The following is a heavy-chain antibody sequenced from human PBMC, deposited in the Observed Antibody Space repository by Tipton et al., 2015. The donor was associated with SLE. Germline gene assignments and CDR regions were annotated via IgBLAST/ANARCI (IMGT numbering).Heavy chain of an antibody. Sequence: TLSLTCTVSDGSIRSTNYYWGWIRQPPGKGLEWIGSIFYTGSTYYNPSLKSRVSFSIDTSKHQFSLKLNSVTAADTAVYYCARTGGFCTRTDCYTWGQGTLVTVSS. CDR3: ARTGGFCTRTDCYT. V-gene: IGHV4-39*07. CDR2: IFYTGST. D-gene: IGHD2-2*02. J-gene: IGHJ4*02. CDR1: DGSIRSTNYY.